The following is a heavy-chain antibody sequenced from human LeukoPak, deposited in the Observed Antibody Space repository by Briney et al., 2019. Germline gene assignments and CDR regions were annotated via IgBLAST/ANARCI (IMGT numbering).Heavy chain of an antibody. V-gene: IGHV3-74*01. CDR2: INSDGSST. D-gene: IGHD3-22*01. CDR3: ARVRSLSNSGYYYLYYYYYYMDV. CDR1: GFTFSSYW. J-gene: IGHJ6*03. Sequence: GGSLRLSCAASGFTFSSYWMHWVRQAPGKGLVWVSRINSDGSSTSYADSVKGRFTISRDNAKNTLYLQMNSLRAEDTAVYYCARVRSLSNSGYYYLYYYYYYMDVWGKGTTVTVS.